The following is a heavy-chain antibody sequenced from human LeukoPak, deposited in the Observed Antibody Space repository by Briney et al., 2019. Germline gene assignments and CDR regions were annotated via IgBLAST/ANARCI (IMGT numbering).Heavy chain of an antibody. J-gene: IGHJ4*02. D-gene: IGHD3-22*01. CDR2: ISSSSSYI. CDR1: GFTFSSYS. V-gene: IGHV3-21*01. CDR3: TRHYDPAGFDY. Sequence: GGSLRLSCAASGFTFSSYSMNWVSQAPGKGLEWVSSISSSSSYIYYADSVKGRFTISRDNAKNSLYLQMNSLRAEDTAVYYCTRHYDPAGFDYWGQGTLVTVSS.